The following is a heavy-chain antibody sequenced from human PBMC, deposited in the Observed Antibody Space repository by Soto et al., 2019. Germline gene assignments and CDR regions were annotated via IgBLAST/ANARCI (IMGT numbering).Heavy chain of an antibody. Sequence: SETLSLTCTVSGGSVSSGSYYWSWIRQPPGTGLEWIGEINHSGSTNYNPSLKSRVTISVDTSKNQFSLKLNSVTAADTAVYFCARDVSPAYWGQGTLVTVSS. J-gene: IGHJ4*02. CDR2: INHSGST. CDR3: ARDVSPAY. CDR1: GGSVSSGSYY. V-gene: IGHV4-61*01.